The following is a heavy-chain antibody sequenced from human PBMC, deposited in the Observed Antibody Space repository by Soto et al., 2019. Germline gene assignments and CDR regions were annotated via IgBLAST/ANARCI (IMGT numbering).Heavy chain of an antibody. J-gene: IGHJ5*02. CDR2: IQSGGST. CDR1: GFTVSSNY. Sequence: GVSLRLSSAASGFTVSSNYMTWVRQAPGKGLEWVSLIQSGGSTYYADSVKGRFTISRDNSKNTLHLQMNSLRVEDTAVYYGARDKVNWFDPWGQGTPVTVSS. CDR3: ARDKVNWFDP. V-gene: IGHV3-66*01.